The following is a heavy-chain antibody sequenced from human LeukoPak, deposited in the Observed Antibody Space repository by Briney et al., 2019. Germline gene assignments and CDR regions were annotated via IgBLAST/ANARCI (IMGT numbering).Heavy chain of an antibody. CDR1: GFTFSSYA. CDR2: ISGSGGST. D-gene: IGHD3-3*01. J-gene: IGHJ4*02. CDR3: ASITGSRAYYDFWSGYYSDY. Sequence: PGGSLRLSCAASGFTFSSYAMSWVRQAPGKGLEWVSAISGSGGSTYYADSVKGRFTISRDNAKNSLYLQMNSLRAEDTAVYYCASITGSRAYYDFWSGYYSDYWGQGTLVTVSS. V-gene: IGHV3-23*01.